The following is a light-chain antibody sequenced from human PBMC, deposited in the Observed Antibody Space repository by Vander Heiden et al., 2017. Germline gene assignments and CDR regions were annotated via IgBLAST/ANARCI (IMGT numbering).Light chain of an antibody. J-gene: IGLJ2*01. CDR1: RSDVGGYNY. CDR3: CSYAGSYTFA. Sequence: QSALTQPRSVSGSPGQSVTISCTGTRSDVGGYNYVSWYQQHPGKAPKLMIYDVSKRPSGVPDRFSGSKSGNTASLTISGLQAEDEADYYCCSYAGSYTFAFGGGTKLTVL. V-gene: IGLV2-11*01. CDR2: DVS.